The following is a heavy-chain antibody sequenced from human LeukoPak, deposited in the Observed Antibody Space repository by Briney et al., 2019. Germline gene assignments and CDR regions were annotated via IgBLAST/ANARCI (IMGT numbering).Heavy chain of an antibody. CDR2: ISWNSGSI. D-gene: IGHD1-26*01. CDR1: GLTFDDYA. V-gene: IGHV3-9*01. Sequence: GGSLRLSCAASGLTFDDYAMHWGPQAPGKGLKWVSGISWNSGSIGYADSVKGRFTISRDNAKTSLYLQMNSLRAEDTALYYCAKDASGSYSGFDYWGQGTLVTVSS. CDR3: AKDASGSYSGFDY. J-gene: IGHJ4*02.